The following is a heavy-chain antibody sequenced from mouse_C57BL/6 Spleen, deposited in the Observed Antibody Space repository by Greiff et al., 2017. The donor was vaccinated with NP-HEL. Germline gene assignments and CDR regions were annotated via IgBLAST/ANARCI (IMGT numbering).Heavy chain of an antibody. CDR3: ARGDYYGSSPLAMDY. D-gene: IGHD1-1*01. V-gene: IGHV1-69*01. J-gene: IGHJ4*01. CDR1: GYTFTSYW. CDR2: IDPSDSYT. Sequence: QVQLQQPGAELVMPGASVKLSCKASGYTFTSYWMHWVKQRPGQGLEWIGEIDPSDSYTNYNQKFKGKSTLTVDKSSSTAYMQLSSLTSEDSAVYYCARGDYYGSSPLAMDYWGQGTSVTVSS.